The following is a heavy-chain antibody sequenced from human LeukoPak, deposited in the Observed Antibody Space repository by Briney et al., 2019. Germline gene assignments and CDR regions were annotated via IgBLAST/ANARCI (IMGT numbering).Heavy chain of an antibody. CDR3: ASLSSDYGDYLYFDY. CDR2: IVVGSGYT. CDR1: GFTFTSTT. V-gene: IGHV1-58*02. Sequence: GASVKVSCKASGFTFTSTTMQWVRQARGQRLEWIGWIVVGSGYTNYAQKFQERVTITRDMSTSTAYIELSSLRSEDTAVYYCASLSSDYGDYLYFDYWGQGTLVTVSS. J-gene: IGHJ4*02. D-gene: IGHD4-17*01.